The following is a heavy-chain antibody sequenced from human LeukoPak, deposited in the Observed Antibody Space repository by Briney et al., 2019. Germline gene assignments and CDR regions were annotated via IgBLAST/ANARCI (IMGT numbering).Heavy chain of an antibody. V-gene: IGHV1-69*05. Sequence: SVKVSCKASGGTFSSYAISWVRQAPRQGLEWMGRIIPIFGTANYAQKFQGRVTITTDESTSTAYMELSSLRSEDTAVYYCARGHYYYDSSGYDYWGQGTLVTVSS. D-gene: IGHD3-22*01. CDR2: IIPIFGTA. CDR3: ARGHYYYDSSGYDY. CDR1: GGTFSSYA. J-gene: IGHJ4*02.